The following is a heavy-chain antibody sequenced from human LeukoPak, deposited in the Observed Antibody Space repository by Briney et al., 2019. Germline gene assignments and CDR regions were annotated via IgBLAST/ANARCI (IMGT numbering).Heavy chain of an antibody. CDR1: GDSVSSNSAA. V-gene: IGHV6-1*01. Sequence: SQTLSLTCAISGDSVSSNSAAWNWIRQSPSRGLEWVGRTYYTYNSYNDYAVSVQSRITIHTDKSMNQCTLQVNSVPPYNTAVYYCAREGGYDWSWFDPWGQGTLVTVSS. CDR2: TYYTYNSYN. J-gene: IGHJ5*02. CDR3: AREGGYDWSWFDP. D-gene: IGHD5-12*01.